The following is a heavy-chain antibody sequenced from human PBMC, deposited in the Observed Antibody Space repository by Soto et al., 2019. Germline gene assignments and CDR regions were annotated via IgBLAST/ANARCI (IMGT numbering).Heavy chain of an antibody. CDR1: GYTFISYG. V-gene: IGHV1-18*01. CDR3: ARDRQCAL. J-gene: IGHJ4*02. Sequence: QAQLVQSGAEVKQPGASVKVTCKASGYTFISYGISWVRQAPGQGLEWMGWISAYNGNTNYAQNLQGRVIMTTDTSTSTAYMELMRLRSDDTAVYYCARDRQCALWGQGTLVTVSS. CDR2: ISAYNGNT.